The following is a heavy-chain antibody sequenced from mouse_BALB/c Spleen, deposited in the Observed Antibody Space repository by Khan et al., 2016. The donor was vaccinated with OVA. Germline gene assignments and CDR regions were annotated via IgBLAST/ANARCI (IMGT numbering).Heavy chain of an antibody. CDR1: GFTFSPYS. D-gene: IGHD4-1*01. CDR3: ATHLTGSFAY. CDR2: ISSDGDYT. Sequence: EVELVESGGDLVKSGGSLKLSCAASGFTFSPYSMSWVRQTPDKRLEWVATISSDGDYTYYQDSVKGRLNISRDNAKNTLYLQMSSLKSEDTDIYYCATHLTGSFAYWGQGTLGTVSA. V-gene: IGHV5-6*01. J-gene: IGHJ3*01.